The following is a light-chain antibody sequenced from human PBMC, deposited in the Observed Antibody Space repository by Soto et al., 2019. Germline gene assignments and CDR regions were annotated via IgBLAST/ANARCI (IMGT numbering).Light chain of an antibody. J-gene: IGKJ3*01. CDR3: PQYGSSPGT. V-gene: IGKV3-20*01. CDR2: GAS. CDR1: QSVSSSY. Sequence: EIVLTQSPGTLSLSPGERATLSCRASQSVSSSYLAWYQQKPGQAPRLLIYGASSRATGIPDRFSGSGAGTDFTLPISRLEPEDFSVYYCPQYGSSPGTFGPGNKVDIK.